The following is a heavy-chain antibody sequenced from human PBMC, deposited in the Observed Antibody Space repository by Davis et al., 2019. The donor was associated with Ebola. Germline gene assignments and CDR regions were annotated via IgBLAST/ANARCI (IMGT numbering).Heavy chain of an antibody. D-gene: IGHD6-19*01. V-gene: IGHV3-7*03. J-gene: IGHJ4*02. CDR1: GFTFSDRW. CDR3: AKVYSSGWHDYFDY. Sequence: PGGSLRLSCAASGFTFSDRWMAWVRQAPGKGLEWVAYINQDGSETYYVDSVKGRFTISRDNAKNSHYLQMNSLRAEDTAVYYCAKVYSSGWHDYFDYWGQGTLVTVSS. CDR2: INQDGSET.